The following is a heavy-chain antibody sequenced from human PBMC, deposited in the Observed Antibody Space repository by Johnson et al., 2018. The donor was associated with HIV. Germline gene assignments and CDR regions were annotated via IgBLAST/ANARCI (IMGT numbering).Heavy chain of an antibody. CDR1: GFTVSSNY. CDR2: ISSSGSTI. V-gene: IGHV3-48*01. J-gene: IGHJ3*02. Sequence: MQLVESGGGLVQPGGSLRLSCAASGFTVSSNYMNWVRQAPGKGLEWVSYISSSGSTIYYADSVKGRFTISRDNSKNTLYLQMNSLRAEDTAVYYCARGVPIAAAGHDAFDIWGQGTMVTVSS. D-gene: IGHD6-13*01. CDR3: ARGVPIAAAGHDAFDI.